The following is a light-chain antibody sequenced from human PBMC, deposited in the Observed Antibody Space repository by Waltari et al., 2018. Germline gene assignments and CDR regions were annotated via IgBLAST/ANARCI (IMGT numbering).Light chain of an antibody. J-gene: IGLJ1*01. CDR2: EVS. Sequence: QSALAQPASVSGSPGQSIATSCTGTTSDIGNYNYVSCYQQHPGTAPKLILYEVSARPSGVSRRFSGSKSGNKATLTISGLQADDEADYYCSSYTNRATLRVFGTGTKVTVL. V-gene: IGLV2-14*01. CDR3: SSYTNRATLRV. CDR1: TSDIGNYNY.